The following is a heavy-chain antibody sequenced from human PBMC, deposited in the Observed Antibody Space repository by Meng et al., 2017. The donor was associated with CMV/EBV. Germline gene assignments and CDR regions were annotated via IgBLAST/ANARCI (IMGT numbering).Heavy chain of an antibody. CDR3: ARDKWELLTRFDY. CDR2: ISSSSSYI. V-gene: IGHV3-21*01. D-gene: IGHD1-26*01. Sequence: GTGLNLSGYRLNGVHQATGKGLEWVSSISSSSSYIYYADSVKGRFTISRDNAKNSLYLQMNSLRAEDTAVYYCARDKWELLTRFDYWGQGTLVTVSS. CDR1: GLNLSGYR. J-gene: IGHJ4*02.